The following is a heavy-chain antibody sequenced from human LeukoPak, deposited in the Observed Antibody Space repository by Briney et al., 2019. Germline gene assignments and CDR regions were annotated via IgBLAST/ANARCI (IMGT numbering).Heavy chain of an antibody. Sequence: GGSLRLSCAASGFTFDDYGMSWVRQGPGKGLEWVSGINCNGGNTGYADSVKGRFTIFRDNAKNSLYLEMDSLRVEDTALYYCARTSDGNWFDPWGQGTLVTVSS. D-gene: IGHD1-26*01. CDR2: INCNGGNT. J-gene: IGHJ5*02. V-gene: IGHV3-20*04. CDR3: ARTSDGNWFDP. CDR1: GFTFDDYG.